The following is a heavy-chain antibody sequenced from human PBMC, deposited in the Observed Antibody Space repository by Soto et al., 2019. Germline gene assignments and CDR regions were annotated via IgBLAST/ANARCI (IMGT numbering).Heavy chain of an antibody. Sequence: GASVKVSCKASVGTFSSYAIRWVRQEPGQGLEWMGGIIPIFGTANYAQKFQGRVTMTRDTSTSTVYMELSSLRSEDTAVYYCARERSSGWYELGYWGQGTLVTVSS. D-gene: IGHD6-19*01. J-gene: IGHJ4*02. V-gene: IGHV1-69*05. CDR1: VGTFSSYA. CDR2: IIPIFGTA. CDR3: ARERSSGWYELGY.